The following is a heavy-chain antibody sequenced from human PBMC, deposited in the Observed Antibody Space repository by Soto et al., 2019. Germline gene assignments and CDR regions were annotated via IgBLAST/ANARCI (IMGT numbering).Heavy chain of an antibody. Sequence: GGSLRLSSAASGFTFSSYAMSWVRQAPGKGLEWVSAISGSGGSTYYADSVKGRFTISRDNSKNTLYLQMNSLRAEDTAVYYCAKDTGEYCSSTSCFVYWGQGTLVTVSS. CDR2: ISGSGGST. D-gene: IGHD2-2*01. J-gene: IGHJ4*02. V-gene: IGHV3-23*01. CDR3: AKDTGEYCSSTSCFVY. CDR1: GFTFSSYA.